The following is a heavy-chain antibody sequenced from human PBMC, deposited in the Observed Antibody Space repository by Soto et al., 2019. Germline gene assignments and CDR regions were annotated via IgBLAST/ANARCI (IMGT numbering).Heavy chain of an antibody. D-gene: IGHD3-3*01. CDR2: ISSNGGTT. CDR1: GFTFRSYA. Sequence: PGGSLRLSCAASGFTFRSYAMHWVRQAPGKGLEYVSAISSNGGTTYYADSVKGRFTISRDNSKNTVYLQMGSLRTEDMAVYYCARGGTIFGGLFDYWGQGTLVTVSS. CDR3: ARGGTIFGGLFDY. J-gene: IGHJ4*02. V-gene: IGHV3-64*02.